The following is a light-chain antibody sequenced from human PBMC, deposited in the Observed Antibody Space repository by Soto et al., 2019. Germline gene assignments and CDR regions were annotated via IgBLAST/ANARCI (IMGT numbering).Light chain of an antibody. CDR1: SGDVGAYNY. V-gene: IGLV2-14*01. J-gene: IGLJ1*01. CDR3: NSYTGGSARYA. Sequence: QSVLTQPASVSGSPGQSITISCTGTSGDVGAYNYVSWYQQLPGKAPKLIIYDVTHRPSGVSDRFSGSKSGNTASLTISGFRAEDEADYYCNSYTGGSARYAFGTGTKVTAL. CDR2: DVT.